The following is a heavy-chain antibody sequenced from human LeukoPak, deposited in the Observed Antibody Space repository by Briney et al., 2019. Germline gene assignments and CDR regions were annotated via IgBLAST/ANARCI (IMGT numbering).Heavy chain of an antibody. CDR1: GFTFSSYA. CDR3: AKEGIAARLPLLV. CDR2: ISGSGGST. Sequence: GGSLRLSCAASGFTFSSYAMSWVRQAPGKGLXXXSAISGSGGSTYYADSVKGRFTISRDNSKNTLYLQMNSLRAEDTAVYYCAKEGIAARLPLLVWGQGTLVTVSS. V-gene: IGHV3-23*01. J-gene: IGHJ4*02. D-gene: IGHD6-6*01.